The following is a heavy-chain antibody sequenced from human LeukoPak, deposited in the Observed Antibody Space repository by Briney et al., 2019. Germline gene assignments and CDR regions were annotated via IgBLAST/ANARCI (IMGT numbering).Heavy chain of an antibody. D-gene: IGHD3-22*01. CDR2: IYSHGTT. CDR3: TRKTDSGGSGDY. J-gene: IGHJ4*02. Sequence: GGSLRLSCAASGFTVSSNYMSWVRQAPGKGLECVSVIYSHGTTYYAVSVKGRFTISRDKSKNTLYLQMNDLRPDDTAVYYCTRKTDSGGSGDYWGQGALVTVSS. CDR1: GFTVSSNY. V-gene: IGHV3-53*01.